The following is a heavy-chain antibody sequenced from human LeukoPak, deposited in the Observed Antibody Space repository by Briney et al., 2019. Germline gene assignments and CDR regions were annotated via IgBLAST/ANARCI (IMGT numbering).Heavy chain of an antibody. CDR3: AREDRYYDFWSGYYTVHYYYGMDV. J-gene: IGHJ6*02. Sequence: SETLCLTCTVSGGSISSGSYYWSWIRQPAGKGLEWIGRIYTSGSTNYNPSLKSRVTISVDTSKNQFSLKLSSVTAADTPVYYCAREDRYYDFWSGYYTVHYYYGMDVWGQGTTVTVSS. CDR2: IYTSGST. V-gene: IGHV4-61*02. D-gene: IGHD3-3*01. CDR1: GGSISSGSYY.